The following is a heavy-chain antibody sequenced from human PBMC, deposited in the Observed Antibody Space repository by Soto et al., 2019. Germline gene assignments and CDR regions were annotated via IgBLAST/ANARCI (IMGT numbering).Heavy chain of an antibody. D-gene: IGHD6-19*01. V-gene: IGHV3-74*01. CDR2: INSDGSST. CDR3: ARGPNSKSSGWSEYFQH. J-gene: IGHJ1*01. Sequence: GGSLRLSCAASGFTFSSYWMHWVRQAPGKGLVWVSRINSDGSSTSYADSVKGRFTISRDNAKNTLYLQMNSLRAEDTAVYYCARGPNSKSSGWSEYFQHWGQGTLVTVSS. CDR1: GFTFSSYW.